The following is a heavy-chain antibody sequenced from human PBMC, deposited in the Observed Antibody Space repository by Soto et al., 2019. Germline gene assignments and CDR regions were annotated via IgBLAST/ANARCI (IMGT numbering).Heavy chain of an antibody. J-gene: IGHJ4*02. D-gene: IGHD4-17*01. CDR3: ARHITVTSPFDY. Sequence: SETLSLTCTVSGGSIASGGYYWSWIRQHPGKGLEWIGYINYSGSTYYNPSLKSRITISADTPKNHFSLKLNSVTAADTAVYYCARHITVTSPFDYWGQGTLVTVSS. V-gene: IGHV4-31*02. CDR1: GGSIASGGYY. CDR2: INYSGST.